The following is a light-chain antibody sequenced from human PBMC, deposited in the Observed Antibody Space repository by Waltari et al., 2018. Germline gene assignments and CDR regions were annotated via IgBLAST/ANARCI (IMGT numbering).Light chain of an antibody. J-gene: IGLJ2*01. Sequence: QSALTQPASVSGSPGQSITISCSGVGSAVGASDYVAWHQHHPGKAPQVIISEFTNRPSGVSGRFSASKSSNTASLTISRLPPEDEADYYCSSQTLDGLVLFGGGTRLTVL. V-gene: IGLV2-14*01. CDR2: EFT. CDR3: SSQTLDGLVL. CDR1: GSAVGASDY.